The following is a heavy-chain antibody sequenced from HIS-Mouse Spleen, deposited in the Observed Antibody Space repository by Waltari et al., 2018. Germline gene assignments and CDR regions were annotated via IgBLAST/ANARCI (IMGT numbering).Heavy chain of an antibody. V-gene: IGHV3-48*01. J-gene: IGHJ4*02. CDR1: GFPFTSYS. D-gene: IGHD1-26*01. CDR3: ARGPYIVGATTGIDY. Sequence: EVQLVESGGGLVQPGGSLRLSCEASGFPFTSYSMNWVRQAPGKGLEWGSYISSSSSTIYYADSVKGRFTISRDNAKNSLYLQMNSLRAEDTAVYYCARGPYIVGATTGIDYWGQGTLVTVSS. CDR2: ISSSSSTI.